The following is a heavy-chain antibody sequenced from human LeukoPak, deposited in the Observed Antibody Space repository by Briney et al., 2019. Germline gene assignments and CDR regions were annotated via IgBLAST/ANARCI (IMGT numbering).Heavy chain of an antibody. J-gene: IGHJ3*02. D-gene: IGHD1-26*01. Sequence: PSETLSLTCTVSGGSISSYYWSWIRQPPGKGLEWIGYIYYSGSTNYNPSLKSRVTISVDTSKNQFSLKLSSVTAADTAVYYCARDEGAELDGAFDIWGQGTMVTVSS. V-gene: IGHV4-59*01. CDR1: GGSISSYY. CDR2: IYYSGST. CDR3: ARDEGAELDGAFDI.